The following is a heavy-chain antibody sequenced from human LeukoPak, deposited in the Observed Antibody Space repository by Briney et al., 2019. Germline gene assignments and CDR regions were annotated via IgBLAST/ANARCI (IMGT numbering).Heavy chain of an antibody. Sequence: GGSLRLSCTASGFAFSGSAVHWVRQSSEKGLEWVGHIDEESQFYATATAYAASVEGRFTISRDDSKNTAYLQMNSLKTEDTALYFCTRDSGTYNWLDPWGQGTLVTVSS. CDR3: TRDSGTYNWLDP. J-gene: IGHJ5*02. V-gene: IGHV3-73*01. D-gene: IGHD1-26*01. CDR1: GFAFSGSA. CDR2: IDEESQFYATAT.